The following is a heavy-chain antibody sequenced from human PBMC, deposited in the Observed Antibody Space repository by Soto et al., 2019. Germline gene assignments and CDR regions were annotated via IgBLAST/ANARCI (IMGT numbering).Heavy chain of an antibody. Sequence: QLQLQESGSGLVKPSQTLSLTCAVSGGSISSGGYSWSWIRQPPGKGLEWIGYIYHSGSTYYNPSLKSRVTLSVDRSKNQFSLKLSSVTAADTAVYYCARWTYDYVWGSYRFYNWFDPWGQGTLVTVSS. D-gene: IGHD3-16*02. J-gene: IGHJ5*02. V-gene: IGHV4-30-2*01. CDR1: GGSISSGGYS. CDR2: IYHSGST. CDR3: ARWTYDYVWGSYRFYNWFDP.